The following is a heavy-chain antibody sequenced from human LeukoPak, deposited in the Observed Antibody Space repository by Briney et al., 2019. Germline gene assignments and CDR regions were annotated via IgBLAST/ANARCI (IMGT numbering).Heavy chain of an antibody. CDR1: GDSIRSYY. CDR2: IYYSGST. J-gene: IGHJ5*02. CDR3: ARDQHTYYYGSGSYNWFDP. D-gene: IGHD3-10*01. V-gene: IGHV4-59*01. Sequence: PSETLSLTCTVSGDSIRSYYWSWIRQPPGKGLEWIGYIYYSGSTNYNPSLKSRVTISVDTSKNQFSLKLSSVTAADTAVYYCARDQHTYYYGSGSYNWFDPWGQGTLVTVSS.